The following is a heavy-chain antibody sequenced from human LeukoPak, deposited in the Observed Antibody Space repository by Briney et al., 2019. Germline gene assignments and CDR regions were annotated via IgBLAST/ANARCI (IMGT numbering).Heavy chain of an antibody. CDR3: ARLQYYYGMDV. CDR2: IYYSGST. Sequence: SETLSLTCTVSGGSISSSSYSWGWIRQPPGKGLEWIGSIYYSGSTYYNPSLKSRVTISVDTSKNQFSLKLSSVTAADTAVYYCARLQYYYGMDVWGQGTTVTVSS. CDR1: GGSISSSSYS. J-gene: IGHJ6*02. V-gene: IGHV4-39*01.